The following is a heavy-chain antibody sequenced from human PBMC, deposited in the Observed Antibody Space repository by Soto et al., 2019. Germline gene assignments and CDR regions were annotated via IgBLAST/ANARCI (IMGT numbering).Heavy chain of an antibody. CDR2: IKQDGSEK. Sequence: PGGSLRLSCAASGFTFSSYWMSWVRQAPGKGLEWVANIKQDGSEKYYVDSVKGRFTISRDNAKNSLYLQMNSLRAEDTAVYYCAREGGSGEQLRDYYYYGMDFWGQGTTVTLSS. CDR3: AREGGSGEQLRDYYYYGMDF. D-gene: IGHD6-6*01. CDR1: GFTFSSYW. J-gene: IGHJ6*02. V-gene: IGHV3-7*01.